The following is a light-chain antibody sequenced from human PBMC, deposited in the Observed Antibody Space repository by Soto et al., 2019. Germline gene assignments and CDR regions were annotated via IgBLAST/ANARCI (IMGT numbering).Light chain of an antibody. CDR2: AAS. CDR1: RSVGNN. Sequence: EIVLTQSPATLSLSPGERATLSCRASRSVGNNLAWYQKKPGQAPGLLIYAASTRATGIPARFSGSGSGTDFTLTISSLEPEDFAVYYCQQRADWPLTYSGGTEVDI. CDR3: QQRADWPLT. V-gene: IGKV3-11*01. J-gene: IGKJ4*01.